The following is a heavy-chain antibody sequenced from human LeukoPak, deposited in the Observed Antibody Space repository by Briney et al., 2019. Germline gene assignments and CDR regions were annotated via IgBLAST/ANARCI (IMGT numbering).Heavy chain of an antibody. CDR3: AKTGGRVATIWPYYYGMDV. D-gene: IGHD5-12*01. J-gene: IGHJ6*02. Sequence: GGSLRLSCAASGFTFSSYAMSWVRQAPGKGLEWVSAISGSGGSTYYADSVKGRFTISRDNSKNTLYLQMNSLRAEDTAVYYCAKTGGRVATIWPYYYGMDVWGQGTTVTVSS. CDR2: ISGSGGST. CDR1: GFTFSSYA. V-gene: IGHV3-23*01.